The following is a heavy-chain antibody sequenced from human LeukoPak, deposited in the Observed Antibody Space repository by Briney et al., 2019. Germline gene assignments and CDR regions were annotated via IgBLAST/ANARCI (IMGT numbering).Heavy chain of an antibody. V-gene: IGHV4-30-4*02. J-gene: IGHJ5*02. CDR2: IYYSGST. D-gene: IGHD2-15*01. CDR3: ARARNWWELNWFDP. CDR1: GGSISGGDYY. Sequence: PSETLSLTCTVSGGSISGGDYYWSWIRQPPGKGLEWIGYIYYSGSTYYNPSLKSRVTISVDTSKNQFSLKLSSVTAADTAVYYCARARNWWELNWFDPWGQGTLVTVSS.